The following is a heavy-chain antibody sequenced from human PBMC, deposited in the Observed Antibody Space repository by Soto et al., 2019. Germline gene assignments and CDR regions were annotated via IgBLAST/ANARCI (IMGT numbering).Heavy chain of an antibody. CDR2: ISSSSSYI. CDR3: ARDLLVVVPAAPQGFDY. CDR1: GFTFSSYS. D-gene: IGHD2-2*01. V-gene: IGHV3-21*01. J-gene: IGHJ4*02. Sequence: GGSLRLSCAASGFTFSSYSMNWVRQAPGKGLEWVSSISSSSSYIYYADSVKGRFTISRDNAKNSLYLQMNSLRAEDTAVYYCARDLLVVVPAAPQGFDYWGQGT.